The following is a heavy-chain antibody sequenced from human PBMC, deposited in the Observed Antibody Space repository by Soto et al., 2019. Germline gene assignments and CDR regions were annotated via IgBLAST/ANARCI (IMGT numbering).Heavy chain of an antibody. Sequence: GGSLRLSCAAAGFTFSSYAMSWVRQAPGKGLEWVSAISGSGGSTYYADSVKGRFTISRDNSKNTLYLQMNSLRAEDTAVYYCAKRYCSSTRCQFDSWGQGTLVTISS. CDR2: ISGSGGST. CDR1: GFTFSSYA. V-gene: IGHV3-23*01. J-gene: IGHJ4*02. D-gene: IGHD2-2*01. CDR3: AKRYCSSTRCQFDS.